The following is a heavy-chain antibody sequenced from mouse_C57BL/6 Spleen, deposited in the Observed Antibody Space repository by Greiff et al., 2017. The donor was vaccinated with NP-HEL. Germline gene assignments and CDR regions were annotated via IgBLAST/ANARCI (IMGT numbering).Heavy chain of an antibody. CDR2: ISSGSSTI. V-gene: IGHV5-17*01. Sequence: EVMLVESGGGLVKPGGSLKLSCAASGFTFSDYGMHWVRQAPEKGLEWVAYISSGSSTIYYADTVKGRFTISRDNAKNTLFLQMTSLRSEDTAMYYCAKEIYYDYAYWGQGTLVTVSA. D-gene: IGHD2-4*01. CDR1: GFTFSDYG. CDR3: AKEIYYDYAY. J-gene: IGHJ3*01.